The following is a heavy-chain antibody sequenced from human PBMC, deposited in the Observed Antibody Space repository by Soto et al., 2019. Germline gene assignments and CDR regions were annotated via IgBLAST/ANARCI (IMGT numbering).Heavy chain of an antibody. J-gene: IGHJ3*02. CDR1: GYTFTSYY. CDR2: INPSGGST. V-gene: IGHV1-46*01. D-gene: IGHD3-22*01. CDR3: ASSLGVPFYDSSRGAFDI. Sequence: ASVKVSGKASGYTFTSYYMHWVRQAPGQGLEWMGIINPSGGSTSYAQKFQGRVTMTRDTSTSTVYMELSSLRSEDTAVYYCASSLGVPFYDSSRGAFDIWGKGTMVTVSS.